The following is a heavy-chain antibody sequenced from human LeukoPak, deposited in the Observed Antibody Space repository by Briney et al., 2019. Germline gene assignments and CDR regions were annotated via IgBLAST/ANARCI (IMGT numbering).Heavy chain of an antibody. Sequence: PGGSLRLSCAASGFTFSSYAMSWVRQAPARGLEWVSSLRGDGETFYADSVKGRFTLSRDESWNTVYLQMNNLRVEDTAEYFCAKASWVSSADAVLWGQGTLVTVSS. V-gene: IGHV3-23*01. CDR3: AKASWVSSADAVL. CDR1: GFTFSSYA. J-gene: IGHJ4*02. D-gene: IGHD3-16*01. CDR2: LRGDGET.